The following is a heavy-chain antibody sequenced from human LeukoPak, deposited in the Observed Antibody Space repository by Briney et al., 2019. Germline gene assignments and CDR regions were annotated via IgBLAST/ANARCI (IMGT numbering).Heavy chain of an antibody. V-gene: IGHV3-30*01. CDR2: ISYDGSNK. Sequence: PGGSLRLSCAASGFTFSSYAMHWVRQAPGKGLEWVAVISYDGSNKYYADSVKGRFTISRDNSKNTLYLQMNSLRAEDTAVYYCARDTSLSGHDFDYWGQGTLVTVSS. D-gene: IGHD3-16*02. J-gene: IGHJ4*02. CDR3: ARDTSLSGHDFDY. CDR1: GFTFSSYA.